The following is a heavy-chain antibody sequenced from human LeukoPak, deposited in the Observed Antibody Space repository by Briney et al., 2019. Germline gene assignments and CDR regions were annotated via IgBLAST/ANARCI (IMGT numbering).Heavy chain of an antibody. Sequence: SETLSLTCAVYGGSFSGYYWSWIREPPGKGLEWIGEINHSGSTNYNPSLKSRVTISVDTSKNQFSLKLSSVTAADTAVYYCARRPPSSGWYGLWGQGTLVTVSS. CDR1: GGSFSGYY. J-gene: IGHJ4*02. D-gene: IGHD6-19*01. CDR3: ARRPPSSGWYGL. V-gene: IGHV4-34*01. CDR2: INHSGST.